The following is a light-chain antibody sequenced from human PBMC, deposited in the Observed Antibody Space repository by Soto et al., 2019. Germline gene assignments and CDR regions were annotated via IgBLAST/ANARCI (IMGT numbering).Light chain of an antibody. CDR2: GAS. CDR3: QQHGSSPPLT. J-gene: IGKJ5*01. V-gene: IGKV3-15*01. Sequence: EIVMTQSPATLSVSPGDRATLSCRASQSVSSNLAWYQQKPGQAPRLLIYGASTRATGIPARFSGSGSGTEFTLTISSLQSEDFAVYYCQQHGSSPPLTFGQGTRLEIK. CDR1: QSVSSN.